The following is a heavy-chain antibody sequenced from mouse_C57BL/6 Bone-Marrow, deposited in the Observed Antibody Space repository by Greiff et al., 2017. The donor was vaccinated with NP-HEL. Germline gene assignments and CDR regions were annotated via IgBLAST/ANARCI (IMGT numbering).Heavy chain of an antibody. CDR3: DRTNYYGSKRAFDY. CDR1: GYTFTDYN. CDR2: INPNNGGT. Sequence: VQLQQSGPELVKPGASVKIPCKASGYTFTDYNMDWVKQSHGKSLEWIGDINPNNGGTIYNQKFKGKATLTVDKSSSTAYMELRSLTSEDTAVYYCDRTNYYGSKRAFDYWGQGTTLTVSS. D-gene: IGHD1-1*01. J-gene: IGHJ2*01. V-gene: IGHV1-18*01.